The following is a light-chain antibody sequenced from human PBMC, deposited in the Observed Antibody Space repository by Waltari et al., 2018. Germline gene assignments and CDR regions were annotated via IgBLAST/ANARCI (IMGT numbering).Light chain of an antibody. CDR1: QVIRND. J-gene: IGKJ1*01. V-gene: IGKV1-6*01. CDR2: SAS. Sequence: AIQMTQSPSSLSASVGDRVTITCRASQVIRNDLGWYQQKPGKAPKLLIYSASSLQSGVPSRCRGSGSGTDFTLTISSLQPEDVATYYCLQDYDYPWTFGQGTKVEIE. CDR3: LQDYDYPWT.